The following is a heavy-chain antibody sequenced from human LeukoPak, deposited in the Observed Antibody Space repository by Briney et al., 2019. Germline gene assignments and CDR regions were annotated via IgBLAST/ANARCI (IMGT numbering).Heavy chain of an antibody. CDR3: ARVLGLGSYSP. J-gene: IGHJ5*02. CDR1: GFTFDDYG. CDR2: INWNGGST. D-gene: IGHD3-16*01. Sequence: GGSLRLSCAASGFTFDDYGMSWVRQAPGKGLEWVSGINWNGGSTGYADSVKRRFTISRDNAKNSLYLQMNSLRAEDTAVYYCARVLGLGSYSPWGQGTLVTVSS. V-gene: IGHV3-20*04.